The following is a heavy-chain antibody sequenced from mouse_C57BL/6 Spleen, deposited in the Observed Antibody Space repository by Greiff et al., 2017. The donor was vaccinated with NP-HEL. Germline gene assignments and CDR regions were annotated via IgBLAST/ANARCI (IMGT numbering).Heavy chain of an antibody. CDR1: GFTFSSYA. J-gene: IGHJ1*03. CDR3: ARDRGYYYGSSYEWYFDV. CDR2: ISDGGSYT. Sequence: DVMLVESGGGLVKPGGSLKLSCAASGFTFSSYAMSWVRQTPEKRLEWVATISDGGSYTYYPDNVKGRFTISRDNAKNNLYLQMSHLKSEDTAMYYCARDRGYYYGSSYEWYFDVWGTGTTVTVSS. V-gene: IGHV5-4*01. D-gene: IGHD1-1*01.